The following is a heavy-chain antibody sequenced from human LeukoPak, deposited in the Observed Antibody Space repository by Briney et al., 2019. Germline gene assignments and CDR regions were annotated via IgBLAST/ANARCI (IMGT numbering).Heavy chain of an antibody. V-gene: IGHV1-18*01. CDR3: ARDVYCSGTSCQNFDY. CDR1: GFTFTNYG. Sequence: ASVKVSCKASGFTFTNYGISWVRQAPGQGLEWMGWISAYNGNTNYAQKLQGRVTMTTDTSTTTAYMELRTLRSDDTAVYYCARDVYCSGTSCQNFDYWGQGTLVTVSS. D-gene: IGHD2-2*01. J-gene: IGHJ4*02. CDR2: ISAYNGNT.